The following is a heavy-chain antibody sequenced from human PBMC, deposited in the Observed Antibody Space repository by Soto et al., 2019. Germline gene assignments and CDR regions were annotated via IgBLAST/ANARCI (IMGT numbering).Heavy chain of an antibody. Sequence: PSETLSLTCTVSGGSISSYYWSWIRQPPGKGLEWIGYIYYSGSTNYNPSLKSRVTISVDTSKNQFSLKLSPVTAADTAVYYCAGVGGDFALVNCFDPWGKGTLVTVSS. D-gene: IGHD3-16*01. J-gene: IGHJ5*02. CDR1: GGSISSYY. CDR3: AGVGGDFALVNCFDP. CDR2: IYYSGST. V-gene: IGHV4-59*01.